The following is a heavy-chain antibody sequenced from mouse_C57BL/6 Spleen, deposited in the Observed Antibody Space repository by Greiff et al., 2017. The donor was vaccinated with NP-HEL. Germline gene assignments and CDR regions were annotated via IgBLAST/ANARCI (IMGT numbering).Heavy chain of an antibody. D-gene: IGHD1-1*01. J-gene: IGHJ1*03. V-gene: IGHV6-3*01. CDR2: IRLKSDNYAT. Sequence: EVKVEESGGGLVQPGGSMKLSCVASGLTFSNYWMNWVRQSPEKGLEWVAQIRLKSDNYATHYAESVKGRFTISRDDSKSSVYLQMNNLRAEDTGIYYCTGIYYYGSSHWYFDVWGTGTTDTVSS. CDR3: TGIYYYGSSHWYFDV. CDR1: GLTFSNYW.